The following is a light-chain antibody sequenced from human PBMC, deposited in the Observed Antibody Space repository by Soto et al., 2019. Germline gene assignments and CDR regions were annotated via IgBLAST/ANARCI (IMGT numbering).Light chain of an antibody. Sequence: IVMTQSPATLSVSPGERATLSCRASQSIGSTLAWYQQKPGQTPRLLIYDASTRATGIPARFSGIGSGTEFTLIISSLQSEDFAVYFCQQYADWPKTFGQGTKVDI. V-gene: IGKV3-15*01. J-gene: IGKJ1*01. CDR3: QQYADWPKT. CDR2: DAS. CDR1: QSIGST.